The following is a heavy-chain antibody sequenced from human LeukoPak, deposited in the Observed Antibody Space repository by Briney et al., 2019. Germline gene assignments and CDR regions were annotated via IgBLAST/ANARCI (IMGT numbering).Heavy chain of an antibody. CDR2: INPSGGNT. CDR3: ARGPPSYYYMDV. V-gene: IGHV1-46*01. J-gene: IGHJ6*03. CDR1: GYTFTTNY. Sequence: ASVKVSCKASGYTFTTNYIHWVRQAPGQGLEWMGTINPSGGNTGYAQKFQGRVTTTRDMSTSTVYMELSSLRSEDTAVYYCARGPPSYYYMDVWGKGTTVTVSS.